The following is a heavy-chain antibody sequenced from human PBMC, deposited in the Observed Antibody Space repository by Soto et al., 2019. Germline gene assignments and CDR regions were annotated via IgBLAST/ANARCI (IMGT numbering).Heavy chain of an antibody. CDR2: INPSGGST. D-gene: IGHD6-19*01. CDR1: GYTFTSYY. J-gene: IGHJ6*02. Sequence: QVQLVQSGAEVKKPGASVKVSCKASGYTFTSYYMHWVRQAPGQGLEWMGIINPSGGSTSYAQKFQGRVNMTRDTSTSTVYMELSSLRSEDTAVYYCARELGAVAGLNYGMDVWGQGTTVTVSS. V-gene: IGHV1-46*01. CDR3: ARELGAVAGLNYGMDV.